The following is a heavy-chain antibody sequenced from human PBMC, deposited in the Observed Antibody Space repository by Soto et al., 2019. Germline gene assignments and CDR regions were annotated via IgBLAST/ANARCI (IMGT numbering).Heavy chain of an antibody. D-gene: IGHD6-13*01. CDR2: IWYDGNNE. J-gene: IGHJ4*02. Sequence: QVQLVESGGGVVQPGRSLKLSCAASGFTFSTYGMHWVRQAPGKGLEWVAVIWYDGNNEYYADSVKGRFSISRDNSKNTVYLQMNSLRPEDTAVYYCARDRGSNWFFDYWGQGTLVTVSS. CDR3: ARDRGSNWFFDY. V-gene: IGHV3-33*01. CDR1: GFTFSTYG.